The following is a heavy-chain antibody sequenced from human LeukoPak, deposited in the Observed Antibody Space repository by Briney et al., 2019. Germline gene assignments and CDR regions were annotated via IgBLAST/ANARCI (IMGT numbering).Heavy chain of an antibody. CDR2: IYTSGST. CDR1: GGSISSYY. CDR3: ARDGDMVRGVLDAFDI. V-gene: IGHV4-4*07. D-gene: IGHD3-10*01. J-gene: IGHJ3*02. Sequence: SETLSLTCTVSGGSISSYYRSWIRQPAGKGLEWIGRIYTSGSTNYNPSLKSRVTMSVDTSKNQFSLKLSSVTAADTAVYYCARDGDMVRGVLDAFDIWGQGTMVTVSS.